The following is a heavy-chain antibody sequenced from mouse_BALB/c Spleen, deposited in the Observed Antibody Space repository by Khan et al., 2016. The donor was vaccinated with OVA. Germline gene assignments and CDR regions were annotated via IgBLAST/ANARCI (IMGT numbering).Heavy chain of an antibody. J-gene: IGHJ1*01. V-gene: IGHV1-26*01. CDR1: GYTFTDSY. Sequence: EVQLQQSGPELVKPGASVKMSCKASGYTFTDSYMKWMKKSHGKNLEWIGDINPNNGDNFYNQKFKGKTTLTVDNSSNTAYMHLNSLTAEDSAVYYCARGLVDVWGAGTTVTVSS. CDR2: INPNNGDN. CDR3: ARGLVDV.